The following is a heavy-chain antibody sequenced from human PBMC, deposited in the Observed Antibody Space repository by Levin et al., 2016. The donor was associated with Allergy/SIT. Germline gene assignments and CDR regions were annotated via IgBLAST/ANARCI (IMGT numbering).Heavy chain of an antibody. CDR1: GFSVSNNY. Sequence: GESLKISCAASGFSVSNNYMSWVRQPPGKGLEWVSIIYSGSGKTYYADSVEGRFTISRDNSENTVFLQMNSLRAEDTAVYSCARNRIVGAFNWFDPWGQGTVVTVSS. D-gene: IGHD1-26*01. CDR2: IYSGSGKT. V-gene: IGHV3-53*01. CDR3: ARNRIVGAFNWFDP. J-gene: IGHJ5*02.